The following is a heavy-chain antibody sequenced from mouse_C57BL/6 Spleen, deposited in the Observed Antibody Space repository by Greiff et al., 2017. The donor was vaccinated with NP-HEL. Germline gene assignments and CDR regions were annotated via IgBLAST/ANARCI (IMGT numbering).Heavy chain of an antibody. D-gene: IGHD1-1*01. Sequence: VQLQQPGAELVRPGTSVKLSCKASGYTFTSYWLHWVKQRPGQGLEWIGVIDPSDSYTNYNQKFKGKATLTVDTSSSTAYMQLSSLTSEDSAVYYGARGYYYGSRILYFDYWGQGTTLTVSS. J-gene: IGHJ2*01. CDR2: IDPSDSYT. CDR3: ARGYYYGSRILYFDY. CDR1: GYTFTSYW. V-gene: IGHV1-59*01.